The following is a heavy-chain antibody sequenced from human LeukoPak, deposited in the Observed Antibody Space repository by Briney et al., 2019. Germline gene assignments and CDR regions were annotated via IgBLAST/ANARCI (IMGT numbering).Heavy chain of an antibody. J-gene: IGHJ6*02. Sequence: PGGSLRLSCAASGFTFSSYAMSWVRQAPGKGLEWVSVIYSGGSTYYADSVKGRFTISRDNSKNTLYLQMNSLRAEDTAVYYCASVGETVVPAARYYYGMDVWGQGTTVTVSS. V-gene: IGHV3-53*01. CDR3: ASVGETVVPAARYYYGMDV. CDR1: GFTFSSYA. D-gene: IGHD2-2*01. CDR2: IYSGGST.